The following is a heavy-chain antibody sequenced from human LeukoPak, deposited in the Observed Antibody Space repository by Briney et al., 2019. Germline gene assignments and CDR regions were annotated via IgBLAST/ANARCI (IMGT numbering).Heavy chain of an antibody. D-gene: IGHD6-6*01. CDR3: ARDEGIAAQFDY. V-gene: IGHV4-59*01. Sequence: SETLSLTCTVSHDSFISYYWNWIRQPPGKGLEWIGYIYSSRNTDYNPALKSRVTMSMDTSRNQFSLKLRSVTAADTAIYYCARDEGIAAQFDYWGQGTLVTVSS. J-gene: IGHJ4*02. CDR1: HDSFISYY. CDR2: IYSSRNT.